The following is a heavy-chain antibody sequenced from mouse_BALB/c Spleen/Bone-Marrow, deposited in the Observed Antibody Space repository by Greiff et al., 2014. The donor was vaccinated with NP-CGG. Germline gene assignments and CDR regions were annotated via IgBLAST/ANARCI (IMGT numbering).Heavy chain of an antibody. V-gene: IGHV1-7*01. Sequence: QVQLKESGAELAKPGASVKMSCKASGYTFTSYWMHWVKQRPGQGLEWIGYINPRTGYTEYNQKFKDKATLTTDKSSSTAYNQLSSXXXXDSAVYYYARRAYGVSYGFAYWGQGTLVTVSA. J-gene: IGHJ3*01. CDR3: ARRAYGVSYGFAY. CDR1: GYTFTSYW. D-gene: IGHD1-1*01. CDR2: INPRTGYT.